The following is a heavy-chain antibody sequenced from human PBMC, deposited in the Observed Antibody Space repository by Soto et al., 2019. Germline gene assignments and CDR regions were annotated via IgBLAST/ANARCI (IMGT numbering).Heavy chain of an antibody. J-gene: IGHJ6*02. CDR1: GFAFRGHG. CDR2: ISYDGSIK. Sequence: GGSLRLSCAASGFAFRGHGMHWVRQAPGRGLEWVALISYDGSIKYYADSVRGRFTISRDNSKNTLYLEMNSLRAEDTAVYYCANSEYSRYKNIAVWGQGTTVTVSS. D-gene: IGHD5-18*01. V-gene: IGHV3-30*18. CDR3: ANSEYSRYKNIAV.